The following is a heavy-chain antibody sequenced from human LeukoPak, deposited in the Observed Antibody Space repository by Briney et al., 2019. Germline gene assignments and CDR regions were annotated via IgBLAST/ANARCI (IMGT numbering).Heavy chain of an antibody. CDR1: GYTLTELS. D-gene: IGHD3-9*01. V-gene: IGHV1-24*01. Sequence: GASVKVSCKVSGYTLTELSMHWVRQAPGKGLEWMGGFDPEDGETIYAQKFQGRVTMTEDTSTDTAYMELSSLRSEDTVVYYCATGSLKYYDILTGGGFDPWGQGTLVTVSS. CDR3: ATGSLKYYDILTGGGFDP. J-gene: IGHJ5*02. CDR2: FDPEDGET.